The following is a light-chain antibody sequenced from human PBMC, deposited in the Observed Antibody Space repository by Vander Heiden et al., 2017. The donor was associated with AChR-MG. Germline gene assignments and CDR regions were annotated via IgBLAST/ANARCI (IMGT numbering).Light chain of an antibody. J-gene: IGLJ2*01. Sequence: QSVLTQPPSVSGAPGQRVTISCTGSSSNIGAGYDVHWYQQLPGTAPKLLIYGNSNRPSGVPDRFSGSKSGTSASLAITGLQAEDEAYYYCQSYDSSGDVVFGGGTKLTVL. V-gene: IGLV1-40*01. CDR2: GNS. CDR3: QSYDSSGDVV. CDR1: SSNIGAGYD.